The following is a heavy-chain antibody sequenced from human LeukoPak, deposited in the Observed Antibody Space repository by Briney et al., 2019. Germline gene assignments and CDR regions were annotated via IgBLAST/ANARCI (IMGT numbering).Heavy chain of an antibody. CDR3: ARGGASGSYSPSGNY. J-gene: IGHJ4*02. D-gene: IGHD1-26*01. CDR2: ISSSSSYI. CDR1: GFTFSSYS. V-gene: IGHV3-21*01. Sequence: GGSLRLSCAASGFTFSSYSMNWVRQAPGKGLEWVSSISSSSSYIYYADSVKGRFTISRDNAKNSLYLQMNSLRAEDTAVYYCARGGASGSYSPSGNYWGQGTLVTVSS.